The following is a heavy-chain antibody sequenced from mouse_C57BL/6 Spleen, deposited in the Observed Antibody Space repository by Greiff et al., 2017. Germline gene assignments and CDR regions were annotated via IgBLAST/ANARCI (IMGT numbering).Heavy chain of an antibody. J-gene: IGHJ4*01. CDR1: GYTFTSYW. D-gene: IGHD2-5*01. V-gene: IGHV1-64*01. CDR3: ARWAYDSNYGGIYAMDY. Sequence: VQLQQPGAELVKPGASVKLSCKASGYTFTSYWMHWVKQRPGQGLEWIGMIHPNSGSTNYNEKFKSKATLTVDKSSSTAYMQLSSLTSEDSAVYYCARWAYDSNYGGIYAMDYWGQGTSVTVSS. CDR2: IHPNSGST.